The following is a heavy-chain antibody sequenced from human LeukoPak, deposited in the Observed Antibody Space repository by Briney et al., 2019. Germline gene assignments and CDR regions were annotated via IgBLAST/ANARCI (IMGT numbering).Heavy chain of an antibody. D-gene: IGHD3-3*01. J-gene: IGHJ4*02. CDR2: ISGSGGST. V-gene: IGHV3-23*01. CDR3: AKGRIFGVVHTTDY. CDR1: GFTFSSYA. Sequence: GGSLRLSCAASGFTFSSYAMSWVRQAPGKGLEWVSAISGSGGSTYYADSVKGRFTISRDNSKNTLYLQMNSLRAEDTAVYYCAKGRIFGVVHTTDYWRQGTLVTVSS.